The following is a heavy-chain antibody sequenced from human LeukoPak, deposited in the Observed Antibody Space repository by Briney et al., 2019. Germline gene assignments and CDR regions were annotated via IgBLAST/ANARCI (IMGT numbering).Heavy chain of an antibody. D-gene: IGHD3/OR15-3a*01. J-gene: IGHJ4*02. CDR2: IRYDGSNK. CDR3: ARDSGFSGTQRGEY. CDR1: GFTFSSYG. V-gene: IGHV3-30*02. Sequence: GGTLRLSCAASGFTFSSYGMSWVRQAPGKGLEWVAFIRYDGSNKYYADSVKGRFTIFIDNFKYTLYLQTNSLRTEDTAVYYCARDSGFSGTQRGEYWGQGTLVTVSS.